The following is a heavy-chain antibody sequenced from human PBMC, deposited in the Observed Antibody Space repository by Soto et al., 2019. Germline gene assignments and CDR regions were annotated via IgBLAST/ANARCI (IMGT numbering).Heavy chain of an antibody. CDR3: ARGSRRDSYYFEY. Sequence: GGSLRLSCAASGFTFSDYYMSWIRQAPGKGLEWVSYISSSSTYTNYADSVKGRFTISRDNAKNSLYLQMNSLRAEDTAVYYCARGSRRDSYYFEYWGQGALV. CDR1: GFTFSDYY. V-gene: IGHV3-11*06. J-gene: IGHJ4*02. CDR2: ISSSSTYT. D-gene: IGHD5-18*01.